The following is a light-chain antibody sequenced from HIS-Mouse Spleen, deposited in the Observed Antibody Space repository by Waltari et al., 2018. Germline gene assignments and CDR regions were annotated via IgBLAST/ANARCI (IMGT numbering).Light chain of an antibody. J-gene: IGLJ2*01. CDR3: NSRDSSGNHVV. CDR2: GKY. V-gene: IGLV3-19*01. CDR1: SLRSYY. Sequence: SSELTQDPAVSVALGQTVRITCQGDSLRSYYASWYQQKPGQAPVLLIYGKYNRPSGIPNRVAGSGSGNTAALTITGAQSEDEADYDCNSRDSSGNHVVFGGGTKLTVL.